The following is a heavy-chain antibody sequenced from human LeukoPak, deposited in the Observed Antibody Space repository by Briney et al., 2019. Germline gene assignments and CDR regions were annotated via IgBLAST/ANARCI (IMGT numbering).Heavy chain of an antibody. CDR1: GFTFGSYW. CDR3: ARDRPNYYGSDGHYYRRDGDY. Sequence: GGSLRLSCAASGFTFGSYWMSWVRQAPGKGLEWVANIKQDGSEKYYVDSVKGRFTISRDNAKNSLYLQMNSLRAEDTAVYYCARDRPNYYGSDGHYYRRDGDYWGRGTLVSVSS. V-gene: IGHV3-7*03. CDR2: IKQDGSEK. J-gene: IGHJ4*02. D-gene: IGHD3-22*01.